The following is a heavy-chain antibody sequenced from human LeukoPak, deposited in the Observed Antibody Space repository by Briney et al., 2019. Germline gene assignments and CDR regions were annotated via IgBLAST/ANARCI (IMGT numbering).Heavy chain of an antibody. CDR2: ISYDGSNK. J-gene: IGHJ6*02. CDR3: AKGDYGDYGDYYYGMDV. V-gene: IGHV3-30*18. CDR1: GFTFSSYG. Sequence: PGGSLRLSCAASGFTFSSYGMHWVRQVPGKGLEWVAVISYDGSNKYYADSVKGRFTISRDNSKNTLYLQMNSLRAEDTAVYYCAKGDYGDYGDYYYGMDVWGQGTTVTVSS. D-gene: IGHD4-17*01.